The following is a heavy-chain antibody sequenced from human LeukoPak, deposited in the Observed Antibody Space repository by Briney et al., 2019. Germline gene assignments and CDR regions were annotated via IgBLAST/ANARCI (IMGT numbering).Heavy chain of an antibody. CDR2: IYHSGST. V-gene: IGHV4-38-2*02. CDR1: GYSISSGYY. D-gene: IGHD3-22*01. Sequence: SETLSLTCTVSGYSISSGYYWGWIRQPPGKGPEWIGSIYHSGSTNYNPSLKSRVTISVDKSKNQFSLKLSSVTAADTAVYYCARESTTAYYYDSSGYYKTGGYFDLWGRGTLVTVSS. J-gene: IGHJ2*01. CDR3: ARESTTAYYYDSSGYYKTGGYFDL.